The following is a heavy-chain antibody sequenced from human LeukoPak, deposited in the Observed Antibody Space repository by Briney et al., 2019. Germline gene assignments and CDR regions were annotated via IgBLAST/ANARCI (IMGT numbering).Heavy chain of an antibody. CDR1: GCAISSGGYY. CDR3: ARSGDAYSFDY. D-gene: IGHD5-24*01. J-gene: IGHJ4*02. CDR2: IYYTGTT. Sequence: PSETLSLTCTVSGCAISSGGYYGSWSRQGPGKGLDWIGYIYYTGTTYYHPSLKSRVTISLDTSENQFSLRLNSVTAADAAVYFCARSGDAYSFDYWGQGSLVIVSS. V-gene: IGHV4-31*03.